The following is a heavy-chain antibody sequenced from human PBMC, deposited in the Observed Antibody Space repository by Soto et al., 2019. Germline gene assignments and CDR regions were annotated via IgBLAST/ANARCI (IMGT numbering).Heavy chain of an antibody. CDR1: GYTFTSYG. V-gene: IGHV1-18*01. J-gene: IGHJ6*03. CDR2: ISAYNGNT. Sequence: QVQLVQSGAEVKKPGASVKVSCKASGYTFTSYGISWVRQAPGQGLEWMGWISAYNGNTNYAQKLQGRVTMTTDTATSTAYMELRSLRSDDTAVYYCARDSYSSGWQNYYYYYMDVWGKGTTVTVSS. D-gene: IGHD6-19*01. CDR3: ARDSYSSGWQNYYYYYMDV.